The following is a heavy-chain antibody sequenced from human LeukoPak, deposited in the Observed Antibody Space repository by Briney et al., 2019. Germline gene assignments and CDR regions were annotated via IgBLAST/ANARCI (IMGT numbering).Heavy chain of an antibody. CDR2: ILHIGST. D-gene: IGHD6-19*01. CDR1: GGPFSNCY. V-gene: IGHV4-59*08. Sequence: SETLSLTCTASGGPFSNCYWTWIRQPPGKGLEWIGNILHIGSTNYNPSLKSRVTISVDTSKNQFSLKLSSVTAADTAVYYCARLIPGIAVAGTTYYHYLDVWGKGTTVTVSS. J-gene: IGHJ6*03. CDR3: ARLIPGIAVAGTTYYHYLDV.